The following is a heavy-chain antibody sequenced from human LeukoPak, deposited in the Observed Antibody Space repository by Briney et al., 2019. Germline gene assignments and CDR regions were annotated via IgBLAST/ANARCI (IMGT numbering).Heavy chain of an antibody. CDR2: IYTSGST. J-gene: IGHJ4*02. Sequence: SETLSLTCTVSGGSISSYYWSWIRQPAGKGLEWIGRIYTSGSTNYNPSLKSRVTMSVDTSKNQFSLKLSSVTAADTAVYYCARDFMGRDSSGYEYYFDYWGQGTLVTVSS. CDR1: GGSISSYY. D-gene: IGHD3-22*01. CDR3: ARDFMGRDSSGYEYYFDY. V-gene: IGHV4-4*07.